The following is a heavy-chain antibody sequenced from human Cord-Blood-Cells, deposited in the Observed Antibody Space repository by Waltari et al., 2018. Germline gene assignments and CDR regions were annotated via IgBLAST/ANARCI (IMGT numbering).Heavy chain of an antibody. CDR3: ARSWDQLGTAFDI. CDR2: ISYDGSNK. V-gene: IGHV3-30-3*01. Sequence: QVQLVESGGGVVQPGRSLRLSCAASGFTFSSYAMHWVRQAPGKGLGGVAVISYDGSNKYSADSVKGRFTISRDNAKNTLYLQMNSLRAEDTAVYYCARSWDQLGTAFDIWGQGTMVTVSS. CDR1: GFTFSSYA. D-gene: IGHD2-2*01. J-gene: IGHJ3*02.